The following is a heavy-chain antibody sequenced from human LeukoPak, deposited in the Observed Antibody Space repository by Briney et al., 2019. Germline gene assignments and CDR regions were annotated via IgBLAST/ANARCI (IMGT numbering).Heavy chain of an antibody. CDR3: ARGPYYDSSKTSAFDI. Sequence: SETLSLTCTVSGGSVSSYYWSWIRQPAGKGLECIGRIYTTGSTNYNPSLKSRVTMSVDTSKNHFPLKLSSVTAADTAVYYCARGPYYDSSKTSAFDIWGQGTMVTVSS. D-gene: IGHD3-22*01. V-gene: IGHV4-4*07. CDR1: GGSVSSYY. J-gene: IGHJ3*02. CDR2: IYTTGST.